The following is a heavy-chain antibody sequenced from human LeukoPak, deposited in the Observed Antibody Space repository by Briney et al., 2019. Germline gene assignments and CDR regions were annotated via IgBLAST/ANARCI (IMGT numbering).Heavy chain of an antibody. CDR2: ISGSGGTT. CDR1: GFTFSTYA. D-gene: IGHD3-10*01. J-gene: IGHJ4*02. V-gene: IGHV3-23*01. Sequence: GGSLRLSCAASGFTFSTYAMSWVRQAPGKGLDWVSTISGSGGTTYYAASVKGRFAISRDNSKNTLYLQMNSLRAEDTAIYYCATLKQDSGSYYDPFNYWGQGTLVTVSS. CDR3: ATLKQDSGSYYDPFNY.